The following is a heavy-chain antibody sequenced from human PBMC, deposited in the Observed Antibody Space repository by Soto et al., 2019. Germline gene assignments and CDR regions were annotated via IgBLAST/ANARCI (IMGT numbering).Heavy chain of an antibody. D-gene: IGHD5-18*01. Sequence: EVQLLESGGGLVQPGGSLRLSCAASGFTFSSYAMSWVRQAPGKGLEWVSAISGSGGSTYYADSVKGRFIISRDNSKNTLYLQMNSLRAEDTAVYYCAKVGGYSYAYFDYWGQGTLVTVSS. J-gene: IGHJ4*02. CDR1: GFTFSSYA. V-gene: IGHV3-23*01. CDR2: ISGSGGST. CDR3: AKVGGYSYAYFDY.